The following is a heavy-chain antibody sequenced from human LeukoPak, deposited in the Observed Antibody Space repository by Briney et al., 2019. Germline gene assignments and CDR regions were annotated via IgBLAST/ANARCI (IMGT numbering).Heavy chain of an antibody. CDR3: AREWRDCDGGCVTGHFDF. CDR1: GYTFTSYG. J-gene: IGHJ4*02. D-gene: IGHD2-21*01. V-gene: IGHV1-18*01. Sequence: GASVKVSCKASGYTFTSYGINWVRQAPGQGPEWMGWSSPYNGGTRYAQKFRGRVTMTIDTSTTTAYMELTSLESDDSAVYYCAREWRDCDGGCVTGHFDFWGQGTRVTVSS. CDR2: SSPYNGGT.